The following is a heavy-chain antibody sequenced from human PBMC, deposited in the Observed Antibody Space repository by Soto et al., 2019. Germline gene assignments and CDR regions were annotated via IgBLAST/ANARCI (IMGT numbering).Heavy chain of an antibody. J-gene: IGHJ4*02. CDR2: IYYSGST. Sequence: SETLSLTCTVSGGSISSGDYYWSWIRQPPGKGLEWIGYIYYSGSTYYNPFLKSRVTISVDTSKNQFSLKLSSVTAADTAVYYCARGRYYDSSGYYYYFDYWGQGTLVTVSS. CDR3: ARGRYYDSSGYYYYFDY. D-gene: IGHD3-22*01. V-gene: IGHV4-30-4*01. CDR1: GGSISSGDYY.